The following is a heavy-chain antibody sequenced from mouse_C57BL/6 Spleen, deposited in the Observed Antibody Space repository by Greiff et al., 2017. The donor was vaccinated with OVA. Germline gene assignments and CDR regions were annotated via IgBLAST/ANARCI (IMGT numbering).Heavy chain of an antibody. CDR3: TTADSSGYENY. D-gene: IGHD3-2*02. Sequence: EVQLQQSGAELVRPGASVKLSCTASGLNIKDDYMHWVKQRPEQGLEWIGWIDPENGDTEYASKFQGKATITADTSSNTAYLQRSSLTSEDTAVYYCTTADSSGYENYWGQGTTLTVSS. CDR1: GLNIKDDY. J-gene: IGHJ2*01. CDR2: IDPENGDT. V-gene: IGHV14-4*01.